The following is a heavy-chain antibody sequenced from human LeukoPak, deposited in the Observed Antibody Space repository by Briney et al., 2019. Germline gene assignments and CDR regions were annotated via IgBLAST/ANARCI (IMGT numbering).Heavy chain of an antibody. J-gene: IGHJ4*02. V-gene: IGHV5-51*01. CDR3: VRHGLGSSWFGFDY. D-gene: IGHD6-13*01. Sequence: GESLKISCKGSGYTFTTYWIGWVRQMPGKSLEWMGIIYPGDSDPRYSPSFQGQVTISAATSISTAYLQWSSLKASDSAMYYCVRHGLGSSWFGFDYWGQGTLVTVSS. CDR2: IYPGDSDP. CDR1: GYTFTTYW.